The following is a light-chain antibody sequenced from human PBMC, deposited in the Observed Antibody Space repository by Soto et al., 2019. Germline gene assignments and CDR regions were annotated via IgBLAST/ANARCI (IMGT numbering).Light chain of an antibody. V-gene: IGKV1-13*02. J-gene: IGKJ1*01. CDR1: QGIGSY. CDR3: QQYNSYSWT. Sequence: AIQLTQSPSSLSASVGDRVTITCRASQGIGSYLAWYQQKPGEAPKLLIYDASSLESGVPSRFSGSGSGTEFTLTISSLQPDDFATYYCQQYNSYSWTFGQGTKVDIK. CDR2: DAS.